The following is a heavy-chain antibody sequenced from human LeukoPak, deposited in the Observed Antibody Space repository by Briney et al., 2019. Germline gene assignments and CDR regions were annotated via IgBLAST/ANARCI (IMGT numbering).Heavy chain of an antibody. Sequence: GASVKVSCKASGYTFTSYDINWVRQAPGQGPEWMGGIIPIFGTANYAQKFQGRVTITADESTSTAYMELRSLRSEDTAVYYCARDAAIFDSSGYYYLWWGQGTLVTVSS. CDR2: IIPIFGTA. J-gene: IGHJ4*02. V-gene: IGHV1-69*13. CDR1: GYTFTSYD. D-gene: IGHD3-22*01. CDR3: ARDAAIFDSSGYYYLW.